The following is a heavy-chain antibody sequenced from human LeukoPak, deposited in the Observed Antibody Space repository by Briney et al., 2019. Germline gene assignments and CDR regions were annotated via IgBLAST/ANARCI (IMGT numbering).Heavy chain of an antibody. V-gene: IGHV3-23*01. CDR3: ANIDYYYDGSGSLPFDY. CDR2: ISGSGGST. CDR1: GFTFSSYA. D-gene: IGHD3-22*01. J-gene: IGHJ4*02. Sequence: GGSLRLSCAASGFTFSSYAMSWVRQAPGKGLEWVSAISGSGGSTYYADSVKGRFTISRDNSKNTLYLQMNSLRAEDTAVYYCANIDYYYDGSGSLPFDYWGQGTLVTVSS.